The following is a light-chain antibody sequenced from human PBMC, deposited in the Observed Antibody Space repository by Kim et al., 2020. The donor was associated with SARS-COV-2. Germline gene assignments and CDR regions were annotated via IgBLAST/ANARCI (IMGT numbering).Light chain of an antibody. CDR1: QDIGND. Sequence: AIQMTQSPYSLSASVGDTVTITCRASQDIGNDLGWYQQNPGKAPKVLIYDASTLQSGVPSRFSGSGSGTDFTLTISSLQPEDFATYFCLQDYTYPWTFGQGTKVDIK. V-gene: IGKV1-6*01. J-gene: IGKJ1*01. CDR3: LQDYTYPWT. CDR2: DAS.